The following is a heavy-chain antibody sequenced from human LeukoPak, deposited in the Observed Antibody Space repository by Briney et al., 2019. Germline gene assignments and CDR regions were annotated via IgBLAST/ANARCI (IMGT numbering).Heavy chain of an antibody. CDR1: GFTVSSSY. J-gene: IGHJ4*02. Sequence: GGSLRLSCAASGFTVSSSYISWVRQAPGKGLEWVSVIYAGGTTHYADSVKGRFTISRDNSVNTLYLQMNSLRTEDTAVYRCARAFVTAAGFFDTWGRGTLVTVSS. D-gene: IGHD6-13*01. CDR2: IYAGGTT. CDR3: ARAFVTAAGFFDT. V-gene: IGHV3-66*02.